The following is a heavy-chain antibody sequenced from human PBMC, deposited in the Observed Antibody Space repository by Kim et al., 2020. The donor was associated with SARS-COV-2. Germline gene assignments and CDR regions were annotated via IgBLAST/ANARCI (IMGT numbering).Heavy chain of an antibody. D-gene: IGHD3-3*01. J-gene: IGHJ4*02. Sequence: TPARKSRVTMSVDTSTNQFSLKLNSVTAADTAVYYCARGGLDFWRAYFDKWGQGTLVTVSS. CDR3: ARGGLDFWRAYFDK. V-gene: IGHV4-4*07.